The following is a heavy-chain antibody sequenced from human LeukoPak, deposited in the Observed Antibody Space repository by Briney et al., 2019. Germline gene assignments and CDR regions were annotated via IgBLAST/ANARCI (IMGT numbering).Heavy chain of an antibody. J-gene: IGHJ4*02. Sequence: GESLRISCKGSGYSFTSYWIGWVRQMPGKGLEWMGIIYPGDSDTRYSPSFQGQVTISADKSISTAYLQWSSLKASDTAMYYCARRRYYYDSSGYRKRYYYFDYWGQGTLVTVYS. CDR1: GYSFTSYW. CDR2: IYPGDSDT. V-gene: IGHV5-51*01. D-gene: IGHD3-22*01. CDR3: ARRRYYYDSSGYRKRYYYFDY.